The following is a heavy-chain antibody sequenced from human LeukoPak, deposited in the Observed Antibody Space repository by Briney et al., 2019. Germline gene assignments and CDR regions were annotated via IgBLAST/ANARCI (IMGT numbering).Heavy chain of an antibody. CDR2: ISFDGSNK. J-gene: IGHJ4*02. V-gene: IGHV3-30*18. CDR3: AKDERYYFDY. Sequence: GGSLRLSCAASGFNFSNYGMLWVRQAPDKGLEWVAIISFDGSNKYYADSVKGRFAISRDNSKNTLYLQMNSLRAEDTAVYYCAKDERYYFDYWGQGTLVTVSS. CDR1: GFNFSNYG. D-gene: IGHD5-24*01.